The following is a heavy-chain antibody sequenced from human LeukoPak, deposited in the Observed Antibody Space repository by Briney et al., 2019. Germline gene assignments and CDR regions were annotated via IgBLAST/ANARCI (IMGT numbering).Heavy chain of an antibody. CDR1: GYTFTGYA. CDR3: ARGLSDYYYDSSGYPL. D-gene: IGHD3-22*01. CDR2: INTNTGNP. Sequence: ASVKVSCKASGYTFTGYAMNWVRQAPGQGLEWMGWINTNTGNPTYAQGFTGRFVFSLGTSVSTAYLQISGLKAEDTAVYYCARGLSDYYYDSSGYPLWGQGTLVTVSS. J-gene: IGHJ4*02. V-gene: IGHV7-4-1*02.